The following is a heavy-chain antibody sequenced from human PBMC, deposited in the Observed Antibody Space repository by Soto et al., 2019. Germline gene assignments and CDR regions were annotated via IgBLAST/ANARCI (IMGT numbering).Heavy chain of an antibody. CDR3: TTDLGSSDYVDYDY. CDR1: GFTFSNAW. V-gene: IGHV3-15*01. D-gene: IGHD4-17*01. J-gene: IGHJ4*02. CDR2: IKSKTDGGTT. Sequence: GGSLRLSCAASGFTFSNAWMSWVRQAPGKGLEWVGRIKSKTDGGTTDYAAPVKGRFTISRDDSKNTLYLQMNSLKTEDTAVYYCTTDLGSSDYVDYDYWGQGTLVTVSS.